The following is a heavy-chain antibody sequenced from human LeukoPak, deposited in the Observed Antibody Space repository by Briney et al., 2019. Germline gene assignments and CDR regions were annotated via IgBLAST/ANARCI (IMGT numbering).Heavy chain of an antibody. V-gene: IGHV4-39*01. D-gene: IGHD2-21*02. CDR1: GGSISSGGYY. CDR2: IYYSGST. J-gene: IGHJ5*02. Sequence: SETLSLTCTVSGGSISSGGYYWSWIRQHPGKGLEWIGYIYYSGSTYNNPSLRSRVTISVDTSKNQFSLKVSSVTAADTAVYYCARRLLARNNWFDPWGREPWSPSPQ. CDR3: ARRLLARNNWFDP.